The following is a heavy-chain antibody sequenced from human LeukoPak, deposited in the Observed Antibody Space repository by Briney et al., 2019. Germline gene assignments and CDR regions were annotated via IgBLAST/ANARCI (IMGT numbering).Heavy chain of an antibody. Sequence: SETLSLTCTVSGGSISSRSYYWAWVRQPPGKGVEWLGHIYYTGGTWYNPSLRGRATISIDTSKNQFTLKLNSVTAADTAVYNSRSLGRVGYCPITTCNEPFDIWGQGTMVAVSS. J-gene: IGHJ3*02. D-gene: IGHD2-15*01. V-gene: IGHV4-39*01. CDR1: GGSISSRSYY. CDR2: IYYTGGT. CDR3: RSLGRVGYCPITTCNEPFDI.